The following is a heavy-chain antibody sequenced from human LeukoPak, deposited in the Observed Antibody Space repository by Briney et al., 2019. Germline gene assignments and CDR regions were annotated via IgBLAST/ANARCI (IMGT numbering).Heavy chain of an antibody. J-gene: IGHJ6*03. CDR1: GGTFSSYA. Sequence: ASVKVSCKASGGTFSSYAISWVRQATGQGLEWMGWMNPNSGNTGYAQKFQGRVTITRNTSISTAYMELSSLRSEDTAVYYCARVGARSGYYYYYMDVWGKGTTVTISS. CDR3: ARVGARSGYYYYYMDV. V-gene: IGHV1-8*03. CDR2: MNPNSGNT. D-gene: IGHD1-26*01.